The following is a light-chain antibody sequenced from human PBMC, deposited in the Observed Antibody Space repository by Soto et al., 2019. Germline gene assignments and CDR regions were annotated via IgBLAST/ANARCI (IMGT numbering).Light chain of an antibody. V-gene: IGKV3-15*01. CDR2: GAS. Sequence: EIVMTQSPVTLSVSPGERATLSCRASQSVGTTLAWYQQKPGQAPRLLIYGASTRAAGIPARFSGSGSGTEFTLTISSLQSEDFAVYYCQQYNNWPLYTFGQGTKLEIK. CDR3: QQYNNWPLYT. J-gene: IGKJ2*01. CDR1: QSVGTT.